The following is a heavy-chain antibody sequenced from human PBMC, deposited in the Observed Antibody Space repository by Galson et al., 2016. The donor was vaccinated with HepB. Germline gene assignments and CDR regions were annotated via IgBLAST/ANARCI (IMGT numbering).Heavy chain of an antibody. CDR2: DSMDGRRK. Sequence: SLRLSCAASGFTFSGYGMHWVRQAPGKGLEWVAADSMDGRRKSYADSVKGRFTISRDNSNSMQFLQMGSQRADDTAVYYCARRHEYCPPVGCSVDYWGQGTLVSVSS. D-gene: IGHD2/OR15-2a*01. J-gene: IGHJ4*02. CDR3: ARRHEYCPPVGCSVDY. CDR1: GFTFSGYG. V-gene: IGHV3-30*03.